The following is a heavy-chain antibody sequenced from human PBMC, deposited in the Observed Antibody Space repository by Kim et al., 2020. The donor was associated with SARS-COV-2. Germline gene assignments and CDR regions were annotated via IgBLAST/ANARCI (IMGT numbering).Heavy chain of an antibody. D-gene: IGHD3-3*01. J-gene: IGHJ6*02. CDR2: IKQDGSEK. Sequence: GGSLRLSCAASGFTFSSYWMSWVRQAPGKGLEWVANIKQDGSEKYYVDSVKGRFTISRDNAKNSLYLQMNSLRAEDTAVYYCAREQTNDFWSGYWDYYYYGMDVWGQGTTVTVSS. CDR3: AREQTNDFWSGYWDYYYYGMDV. V-gene: IGHV3-7*03. CDR1: GFTFSSYW.